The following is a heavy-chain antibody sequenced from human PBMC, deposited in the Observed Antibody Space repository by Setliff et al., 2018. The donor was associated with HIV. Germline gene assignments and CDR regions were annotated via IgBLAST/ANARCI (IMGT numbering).Heavy chain of an antibody. CDR3: ARGFTYRGYYYGSGSYYNIQQPIDY. D-gene: IGHD3-10*01. V-gene: IGHV1-2*02. J-gene: IGHJ4*02. CDR1: GYTFSGYY. CDR2: INPNSGGT. Sequence: GASVKVSCKASGYTFSGYYIHWVRQAPGQGLEWMGWINPNSGGTNYAQVRDRVTMTRDTSISTAYMELSRLRSDDTAVYYCARGFTYRGYYYGSGSYYNIQQPIDYWGQGTLVTVSS.